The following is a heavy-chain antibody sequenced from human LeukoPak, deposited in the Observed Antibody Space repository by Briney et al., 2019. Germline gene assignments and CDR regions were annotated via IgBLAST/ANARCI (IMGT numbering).Heavy chain of an antibody. Sequence: GRSLRLSCAASGFTFSSYAMSWVRQAPREGLEWVSAISGSGGSTYYADSVKGRFTISRDNSKNTLYLQMNSLRAEDTAVYYCAKDYRDAFDIWGQGPMVTVSS. CDR2: ISGSGGST. CDR1: GFTFSSYA. V-gene: IGHV3-23*01. CDR3: AKDYRDAFDI. D-gene: IGHD1-26*01. J-gene: IGHJ3*02.